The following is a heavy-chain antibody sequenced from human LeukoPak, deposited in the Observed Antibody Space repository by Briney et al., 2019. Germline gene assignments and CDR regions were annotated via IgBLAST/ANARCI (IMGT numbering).Heavy chain of an antibody. CDR1: GGSFSGYY. J-gene: IGHJ4*02. D-gene: IGHD3-10*01. Sequence: PSETLSLTCAVYGGSFSGYYWSWIRQPPGKGLEWIGEINHSGSTNYNPSLKSRVTISVDTSKNQSSLKLSSVTAADTAVYYCARKNMVRGVILDYWGQGTLVTVSS. CDR2: INHSGST. V-gene: IGHV4-34*01. CDR3: ARKNMVRGVILDY.